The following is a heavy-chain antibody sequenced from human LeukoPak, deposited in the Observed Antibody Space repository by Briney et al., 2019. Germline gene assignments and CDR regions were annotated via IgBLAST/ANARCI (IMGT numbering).Heavy chain of an antibody. J-gene: IGHJ5*02. CDR1: GFTVSSNY. Sequence: QAGGSLRLSCAASGFTVSSNYMSWVRQAPGKGLEWVSAISGSGGSTYYADSVKGRFTISRDNSKNTLYLQMNSLRAEDTAVYYCAKTQDIVVVVAPRWFDPWGQGTLVTVSS. CDR2: ISGSGGST. V-gene: IGHV3-23*01. D-gene: IGHD2-15*01. CDR3: AKTQDIVVVVAPRWFDP.